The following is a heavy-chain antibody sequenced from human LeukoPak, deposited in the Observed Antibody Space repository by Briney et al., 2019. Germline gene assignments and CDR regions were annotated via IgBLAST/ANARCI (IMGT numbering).Heavy chain of an antibody. J-gene: IGHJ4*02. Sequence: GGSLRLSCAASGFTFSSYSMNWVRQAPGKGLEWVSSISSSSSYIYYADSVKGRFTISRDNAKNSLYLQMNSLRAEDTAVYYCARVPWFGELPYYFDYWGQGTLVTVSS. D-gene: IGHD3-10*01. V-gene: IGHV3-21*01. CDR2: ISSSSSYI. CDR3: ARVPWFGELPYYFDY. CDR1: GFTFSSYS.